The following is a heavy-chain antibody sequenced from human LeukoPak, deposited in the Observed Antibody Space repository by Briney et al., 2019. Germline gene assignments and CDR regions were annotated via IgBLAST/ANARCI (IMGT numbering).Heavy chain of an antibody. CDR2: ISAYNGNT. Sequence: ASVKVSCKASGYTFTSYDINWVRQATGQGLEWMGWISAYNGNTNYAQKLQGRVTMTTDTSTSTAYMELRSLRSDDTAVYYCARDPGEITIFGVVDTRFDPWGQGTLVTVSS. CDR1: GYTFTSYD. J-gene: IGHJ5*02. CDR3: ARDPGEITIFGVVDTRFDP. V-gene: IGHV1-18*01. D-gene: IGHD3-3*01.